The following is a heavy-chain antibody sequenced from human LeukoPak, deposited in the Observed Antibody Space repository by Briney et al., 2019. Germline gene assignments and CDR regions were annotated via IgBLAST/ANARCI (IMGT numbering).Heavy chain of an antibody. CDR3: ARVRDGNTVDFVY. CDR1: GYTFTGYY. J-gene: IGHJ4*02. Sequence: ASVKVSCKASGYTFTGYYIHWVRQAPGQGPEWMGYINPNTGGTKYAQKFQDRVTMTRDTSISTAYMELSRLKSDDTAVYYCARVRDGNTVDFVYWGQGTLVTVSS. V-gene: IGHV1-2*02. CDR2: INPNTGGT. D-gene: IGHD5-24*01.